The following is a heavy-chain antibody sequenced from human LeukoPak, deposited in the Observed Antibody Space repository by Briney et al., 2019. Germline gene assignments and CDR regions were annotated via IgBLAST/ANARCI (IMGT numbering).Heavy chain of an antibody. V-gene: IGHV3-66*01. CDR1: GFTVSSNY. CDR2: IYSGGST. J-gene: IGHJ6*03. D-gene: IGHD2-2*01. CDR3: ARDSLYCGSTSCYEGHYYYYMDV. Sequence: AGGSLRLSCAASGFTVSSNYMSWVRQAPGKGLEWVSVIYSGGSTYYADSVKGRFTISRDNSKNTLYLQMNSLRAEDTAVYYCARDSLYCGSTSCYEGHYYYYMDVWGKGTTVTVSS.